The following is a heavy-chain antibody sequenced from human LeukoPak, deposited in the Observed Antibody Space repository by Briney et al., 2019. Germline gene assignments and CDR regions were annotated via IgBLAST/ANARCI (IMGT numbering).Heavy chain of an antibody. CDR3: AAHLNMYSGSYSGDY. CDR1: GYTFTGYY. J-gene: IGHJ4*02. V-gene: IGHV1-2*04. D-gene: IGHD1-26*01. Sequence: ASVKVSCKASGYTFTGYYMHWVRQAPGQGLEWMGWINPNSGGTNYAQKFQGWVTMTRDTSISTAYMELSRLRSEDTAVYYCAAHLNMYSGSYSGDYRGQGTLVTVSS. CDR2: INPNSGGT.